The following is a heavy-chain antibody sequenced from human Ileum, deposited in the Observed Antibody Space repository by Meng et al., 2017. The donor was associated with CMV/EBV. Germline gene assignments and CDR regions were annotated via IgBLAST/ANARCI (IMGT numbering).Heavy chain of an antibody. CDR2: IYYSGST. D-gene: IGHD2-2*01. CDR3: ARGPYCSSTSCYPFDY. V-gene: IGHV4-61*01. J-gene: IGHJ4*02. CDR1: GGSVSSGSYY. Sequence: SETLSLTCTVSGGSVSSGSYYWSWIRQPPGKGLEWIGYIYYSGSTNYNPSLKSRVTISVDTSKNQFSLKLSSVTAADTAVYYCARGPYCSSTSCYPFDYWGQGTLVTVSS.